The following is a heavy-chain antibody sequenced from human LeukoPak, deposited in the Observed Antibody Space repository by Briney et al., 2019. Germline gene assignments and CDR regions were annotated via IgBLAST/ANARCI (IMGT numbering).Heavy chain of an antibody. CDR1: GYTFTGYY. D-gene: IGHD2-2*01. CDR3: VREWGYCSSTSCYQQGYFQH. J-gene: IGHJ1*01. Sequence: ASVKVSCKASGYTFTGYYMHWVRQAPGQGLEWMGWINPNSGGTNYAQKFQGRVAMTRDTSISTAYMELSRLRSDDTAVYYCVREWGYCSSTSCYQQGYFQHWGQGTLVTVSS. CDR2: INPNSGGT. V-gene: IGHV1-2*02.